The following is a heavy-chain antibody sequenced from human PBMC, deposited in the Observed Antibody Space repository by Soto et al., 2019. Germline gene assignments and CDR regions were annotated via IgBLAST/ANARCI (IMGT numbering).Heavy chain of an antibody. J-gene: IGHJ4*02. Sequence: QVQLVESGGGVVQPGRSLRLSCAASGFTFSSYGMHWVRQAPGKGLEWVAVISYDGSNKYYADSVKGRFTISRDNSKNTLYLEMNSLRAEDTAVYYCAKGGGGGYCSSTSCPHFDYWGQGTLVTVSS. V-gene: IGHV3-30*18. CDR3: AKGGGGGYCSSTSCPHFDY. CDR1: GFTFSSYG. CDR2: ISYDGSNK. D-gene: IGHD2-2*01.